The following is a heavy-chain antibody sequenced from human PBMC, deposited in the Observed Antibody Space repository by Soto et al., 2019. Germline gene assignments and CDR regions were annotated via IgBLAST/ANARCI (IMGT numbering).Heavy chain of an antibody. V-gene: IGHV3-33*01. CDR3: AREGWGPQKAYYYYGMDV. J-gene: IGHJ6*02. D-gene: IGHD3-16*01. CDR2: IWYDGSNK. CDR1: GFTFSSYG. Sequence: GGSLRLSCAASGFTFSSYGMHWVRQAPGKGLEWVAVIWYDGSNKYYADSVKGRFTISRDNSKNTLYLQMNSLRAEDTDVYYCAREGWGPQKAYYYYGMDVWGQGTTVTVSS.